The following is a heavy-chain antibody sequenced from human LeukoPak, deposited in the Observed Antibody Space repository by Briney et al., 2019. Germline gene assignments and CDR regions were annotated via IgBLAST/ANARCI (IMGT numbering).Heavy chain of an antibody. CDR3: ARGVVRGIGWFDP. CDR2: IYTGDCDT. CDR1: GYSFTSYW. Sequence: GESLKISCKGSGYSFTSYWIGWVRQLPGKVLEWMGIIYTGDCDTRYSPSFQGKVTISADKSISTAYLQWSSLKASDTAMYYCARGVVRGIGWFDPWGQGTLVTVSS. D-gene: IGHD3-10*01. J-gene: IGHJ5*02. V-gene: IGHV5-51*01.